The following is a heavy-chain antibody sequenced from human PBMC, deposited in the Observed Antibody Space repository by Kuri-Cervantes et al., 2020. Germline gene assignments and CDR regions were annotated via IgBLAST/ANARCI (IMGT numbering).Heavy chain of an antibody. V-gene: IGHV3-23*01. D-gene: IGHD5-12*01. J-gene: IGHJ4*02. CDR1: GFTFSSYA. Sequence: GESLKISCAASGFTFSSYAMSWVRQAPGKGLEWVSAISGSGGSTYYADSVKGQFTISRDNSKNTLYLQMNSLRAEDTAVYYCAIMGYSGYDFFYWGQGTLVTVSS. CDR3: AIMGYSGYDFFY. CDR2: ISGSGGST.